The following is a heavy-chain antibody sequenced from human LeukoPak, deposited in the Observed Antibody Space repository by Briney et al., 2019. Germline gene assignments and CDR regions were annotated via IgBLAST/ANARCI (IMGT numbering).Heavy chain of an antibody. Sequence: PSETLSLTCAVYGGSFSGYYWSWIRQPPGKGLEWIGEINHSGSTNYNPSLKSRVTISVDTSKNQFSLKLSSVTAADTAVYYCARVDYSSSWYVVYWGQGTLVTVSS. CDR1: GGSFSGYY. V-gene: IGHV4-34*01. CDR3: ARVDYSSSWYVVY. CDR2: INHSGST. D-gene: IGHD6-13*01. J-gene: IGHJ4*02.